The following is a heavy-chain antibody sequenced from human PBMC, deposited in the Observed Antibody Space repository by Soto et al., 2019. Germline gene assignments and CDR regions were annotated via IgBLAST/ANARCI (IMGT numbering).Heavy chain of an antibody. V-gene: IGHV3-30*18. CDR3: ANEKAAAGDYYYGMDV. J-gene: IGHJ6*02. CDR1: GFTFSNYG. D-gene: IGHD6-13*01. Sequence: SLRLSCAGYGFTFSNYGMHWVRQAPGKGLEWVAVISYDGSNKYYADSVKGRFTISRDNSKNTLYLQMNSLRADDTAVYYCANEKAAAGDYYYGMDVWGQGTTVTVSS. CDR2: ISYDGSNK.